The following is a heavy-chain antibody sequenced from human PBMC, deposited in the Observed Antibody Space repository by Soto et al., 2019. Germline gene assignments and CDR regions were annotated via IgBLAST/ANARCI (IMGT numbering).Heavy chain of an antibody. CDR3: ARQVQRSSTTSFGFCYYMAV. J-gene: IGHJ6*03. CDR2: IYYSGTA. CDR1: GGSISSSGYY. D-gene: IGHD2-2*01. V-gene: IGHV4-39*01. Sequence: QLQLQESGPGLVKPSETLSLTCTVSGGSISSSGYYWGWIRQPPGKGLEWIGSIYYSGTAYYNPSLNSRVTMSVDTPRNQFTLDLNSVTAADPSSYYCARQVQRSSTTSFGFCYYMAVWGKGTTVTVSS.